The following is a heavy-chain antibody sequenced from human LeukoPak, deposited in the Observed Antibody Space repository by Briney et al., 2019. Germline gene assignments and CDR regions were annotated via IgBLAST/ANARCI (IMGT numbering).Heavy chain of an antibody. CDR1: GGTFSSYA. CDR2: IIPIFGTA. V-gene: IGHV1-69*05. CDR3: ARGDCSSTSCPFDY. Sequence: ASVKVSCKASGGTFSSYAISWVRQAPGQGLEWMGGIIPIFGTANYAQKFQGRVTITTDESTSTVYMELSSLRSEDTAVYYCARGDCSSTSCPFDYWGQGTLVTVSS. J-gene: IGHJ4*02. D-gene: IGHD2-2*01.